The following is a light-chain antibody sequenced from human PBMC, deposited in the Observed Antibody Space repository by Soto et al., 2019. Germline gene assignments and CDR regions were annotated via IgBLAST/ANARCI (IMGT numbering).Light chain of an antibody. CDR2: AAS. CDR1: QSVTNNF. V-gene: IGKV3-20*01. CDR3: QQYGSTFTWT. Sequence: VLTQSPGTVSLSPGERATLSCRASQSVTNNFLAWYQQKPGQAPRLLIYAASSRATGIPDRFSGSGSGTDFTLSISEVEPEDFAVYYCQQYGSTFTWTFGQGTRVEFK. J-gene: IGKJ1*01.